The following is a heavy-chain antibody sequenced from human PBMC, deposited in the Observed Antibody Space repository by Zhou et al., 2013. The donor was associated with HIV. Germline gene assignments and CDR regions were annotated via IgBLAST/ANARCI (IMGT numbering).Heavy chain of an antibody. CDR2: INPNSGGT. CDR1: GYTFTGYY. Sequence: QVQLVQSGAEVKKPGASVKVSCKASGYTFTGYYMHWVRQAPGQGLEWMGWINPNSGGTNYAQKFQVRVTMTRDTSISTAYMELSRLRSDDTAVYYCARDQAGDGSCWVAFDIWGPRDKWSPSLQ. CDR3: ARDQAGDGSCWVAFDI. D-gene: IGHD2-15*01. J-gene: IGHJ3*02. V-gene: IGHV1-2*02.